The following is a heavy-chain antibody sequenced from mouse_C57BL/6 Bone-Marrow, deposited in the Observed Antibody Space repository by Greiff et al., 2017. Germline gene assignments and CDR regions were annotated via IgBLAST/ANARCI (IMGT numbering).Heavy chain of an antibody. J-gene: IGHJ2*01. CDR2: IDPSDSYT. CDR3: ARSPLRYDCDY. V-gene: IGHV1-50*01. CDR1: GYTFTSYW. D-gene: IGHD2-12*01. Sequence: VQLQQPGAELVKPGASVKLSCKASGYTFTSYWMQWVKQRPGQGLEWIGEIDPSDSYTNYNQKFKGKATLTVDTSSSTAYMQLSSLTSGDTAVYYGARSPLRYDCDYWGQGTTLTVAS.